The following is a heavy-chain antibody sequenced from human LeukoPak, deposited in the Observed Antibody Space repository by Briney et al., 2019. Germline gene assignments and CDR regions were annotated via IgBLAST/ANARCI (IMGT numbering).Heavy chain of an antibody. CDR2: IKQDGSEK. J-gene: IGHJ3*02. V-gene: IGHV3-7*01. D-gene: IGHD3-3*01. Sequence: GGSLRLSCAASGFTFSSYWMSWVRQAPGKGLEWVANIKQDGSEKYYVDSVKGRFTISRDNAKNSLYLQMNSLRAEDTAVYYCASIPVAYDCWSGYEDAFDIWGQGTMVTVSS. CDR1: GFTFSSYW. CDR3: ASIPVAYDCWSGYEDAFDI.